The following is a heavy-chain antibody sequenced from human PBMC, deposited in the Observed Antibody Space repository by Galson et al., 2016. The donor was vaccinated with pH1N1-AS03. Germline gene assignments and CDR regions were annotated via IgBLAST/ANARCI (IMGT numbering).Heavy chain of an antibody. J-gene: IGHJ4*02. Sequence: CAISGDSVSSNTAAWNWIRQSPSRGLEWLGRTYYRSKWYKWYNDYAVSVESRITINPDTSKNQFSLQLNSVTPEDTAVYYCARDHLGAGPAFDYWGPGTLVTVSS. D-gene: IGHD1-26*01. CDR3: ARDHLGAGPAFDY. V-gene: IGHV6-1*01. CDR2: TYYRSKWYKWYN. CDR1: GDSVSSNTAA.